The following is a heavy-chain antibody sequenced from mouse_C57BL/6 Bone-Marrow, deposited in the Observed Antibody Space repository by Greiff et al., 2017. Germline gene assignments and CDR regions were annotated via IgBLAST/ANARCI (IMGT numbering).Heavy chain of an antibody. D-gene: IGHD1-1*02. CDR1: GYTFTDYY. V-gene: IGHV1-19*01. Sequence: VQLQQSGPVLVKPGASVKMSCKASGYTFTDYYMNWVKQSHGKSLEWIGVINPYNGGTSYNQKFKGKATLTVDKSSSTAYMELNSLTSEDSAVYYCAREGMVGRRDWYFDVWGTGTTVTVSS. CDR3: AREGMVGRRDWYFDV. CDR2: INPYNGGT. J-gene: IGHJ1*03.